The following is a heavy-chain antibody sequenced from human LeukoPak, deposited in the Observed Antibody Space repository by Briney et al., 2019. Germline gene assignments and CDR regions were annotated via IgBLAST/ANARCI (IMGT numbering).Heavy chain of an antibody. CDR1: GFTFTTYW. V-gene: IGHV3-7*01. D-gene: IGHD5-12*01. CDR2: IKQDGSEK. Sequence: PGGSLRLSCAASGFTFTTYWMGWVRQAPGKGLEWVANIKQDGSEKYYVDSVKGRFTISRDNAKNSLYLQMNSLRAEDTAVYYCARAGGQWLRTTVLAYYFDYWGQGTLVTVSS. CDR3: ARAGGQWLRTTVLAYYFDY. J-gene: IGHJ4*02.